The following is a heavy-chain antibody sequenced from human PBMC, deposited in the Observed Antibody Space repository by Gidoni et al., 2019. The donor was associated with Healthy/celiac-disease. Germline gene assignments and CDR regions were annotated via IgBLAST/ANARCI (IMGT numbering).Heavy chain of an antibody. D-gene: IGHD3-16*01. J-gene: IGHJ4*02. CDR2: IYGGGST. Sequence: EVQLVETGGGLIQPGGSLRLSCAASGFTVRSNYMSWVRQAPGKGLEWVSVIYGGGSTYYADSVKGRFTISRDNSKNTLYLQMNGLRAEDTAVYYCASRRGGKLDYWGQGTLVTVSS. CDR3: ASRRGGKLDY. V-gene: IGHV3-53*02. CDR1: GFTVRSNY.